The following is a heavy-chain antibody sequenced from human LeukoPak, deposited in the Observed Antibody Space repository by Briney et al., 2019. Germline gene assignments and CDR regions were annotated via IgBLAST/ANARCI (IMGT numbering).Heavy chain of an antibody. CDR2: IYYSGST. J-gene: IGHJ4*02. CDR1: GGSISSYY. Sequence: PSETLSLTCTVSGGSISSYYWSWIRQPPGKGLEWLGYIYYSGSTNYNPSLKSRVTISVDTSKNQFSLKLSSVTAADTAVYYCARSLRPTTDIVATTWDWIGAEYYFDYWGQGTLVTVSS. CDR3: ARSLRPTTDIVATTWDWIGAEYYFDY. V-gene: IGHV4-59*01. D-gene: IGHD5-12*01.